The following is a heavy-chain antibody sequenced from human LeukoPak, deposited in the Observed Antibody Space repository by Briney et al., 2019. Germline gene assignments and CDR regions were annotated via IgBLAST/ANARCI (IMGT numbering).Heavy chain of an antibody. CDR3: ARQGYTASYYFLDF. CDR1: GFSFNTYW. D-gene: IGHD1-26*01. J-gene: IGHJ4*02. CDR2: IYATGST. Sequence: PGGSLKLSCAASGFSFNTYWMSWVRQPAGKGLEWIGRIYATGSTKFNPSLKSRLTMSMDTSTNQLSLKLSMKLTSVTAADTAVYFCARQGYTASYYFLDFWSQGTLVTVSP. V-gene: IGHV4-4*07.